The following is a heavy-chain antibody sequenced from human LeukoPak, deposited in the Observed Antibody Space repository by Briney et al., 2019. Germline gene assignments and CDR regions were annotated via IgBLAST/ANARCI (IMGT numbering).Heavy chain of an antibody. CDR2: ITGNSDAI. D-gene: IGHD7-27*01. CDR1: GFTFDDYA. CDR3: TKGNWGSPFDY. J-gene: IGHJ4*02. V-gene: IGHV3-9*01. Sequence: AGGSLRLSCAASGFTFDDYAMHWVRQAPGKGLEWVSGITGNSDAIDYADSVKGRFTISRDNAKNSLYLQMNSLRAEDTALYYCTKGNWGSPFDYWGQGALVTVSS.